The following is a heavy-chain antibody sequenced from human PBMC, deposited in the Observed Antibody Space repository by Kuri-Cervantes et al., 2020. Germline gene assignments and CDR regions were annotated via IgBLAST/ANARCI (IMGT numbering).Heavy chain of an antibody. J-gene: IGHJ5*02. CDR1: GGSFSGYY. CDR2: INHSGST. D-gene: IGHD3-22*01. CDR3: ATAGDDSSGYLRFDP. Sequence: SETLSLTCAVYGGSFSGYYWSWIRQPPGKGLEWIGEINHSGSTNYNPSLKSRVTISVDTSKNQFSLKLSSVTAADTAVYYCATAGDDSSGYLRFDPWGQGTLVTVSS. V-gene: IGHV4-34*01.